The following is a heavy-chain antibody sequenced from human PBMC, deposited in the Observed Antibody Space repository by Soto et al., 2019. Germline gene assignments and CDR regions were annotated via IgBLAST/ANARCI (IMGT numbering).Heavy chain of an antibody. CDR1: GSSISGRSYY. Sequence: SETLSLTCTVSGSSISGRSYYWGWIRQPPGKGLEWIGFIYYSGSTYYNPSLKSRVAISIDTSKNQFSLKLSSVTAADTAVYYCSADPNAVMDVWGQGTTVTVSS. D-gene: IGHD2-2*01. V-gene: IGHV4-39*01. CDR2: IYYSGST. J-gene: IGHJ6*02. CDR3: SADPNAVMDV.